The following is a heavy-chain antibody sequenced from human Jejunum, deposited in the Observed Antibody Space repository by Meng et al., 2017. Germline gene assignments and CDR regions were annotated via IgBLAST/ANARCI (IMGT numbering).Heavy chain of an antibody. Sequence: GGSLRLSCTASGFTFSSYWISWVRQAPGKGLEWVAKIKEDGSEKYYVDSVKGRFTISRDNAKNSLYLQMDSLRVEDTALYFCARGGYQFAYWGHGTLVTVSS. V-gene: IGHV3-7*01. CDR2: IKEDGSEK. CDR1: GFTFSSYW. D-gene: IGHD3-22*01. J-gene: IGHJ4*01. CDR3: ARGGYQFAY.